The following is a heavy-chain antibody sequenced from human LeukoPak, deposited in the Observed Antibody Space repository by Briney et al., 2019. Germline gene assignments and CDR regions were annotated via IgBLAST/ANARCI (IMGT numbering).Heavy chain of an antibody. D-gene: IGHD4-11*01. J-gene: IGHJ4*02. Sequence: ASVKVSCKASGYTFTSYYMHWVRQAPGQGLEWMGIINPSGGSTSYAQKFQGRVTMTEDTSTDTAYMELSSLRSEDTAVYYCATDRLQYRTFDYWGQGTLVTVSS. CDR1: GYTFTSYY. V-gene: IGHV1-46*01. CDR2: INPSGGST. CDR3: ATDRLQYRTFDY.